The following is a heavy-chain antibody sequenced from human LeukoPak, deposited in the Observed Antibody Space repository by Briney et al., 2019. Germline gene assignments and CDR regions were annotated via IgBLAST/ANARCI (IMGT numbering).Heavy chain of an antibody. D-gene: IGHD3-10*01. CDR2: ISGSGGST. Sequence: PGGSLRLSCAASGVTFSSYAMSWVRQAPGKGLEWVSAISGSGGSTYYADSVKGRFTISRDNSKNTLYLQMNSLRAEDTAVYYCAKGYGSGSYSSAIFDYWGQGTLVTVSS. CDR1: GVTFSSYA. V-gene: IGHV3-23*01. J-gene: IGHJ4*02. CDR3: AKGYGSGSYSSAIFDY.